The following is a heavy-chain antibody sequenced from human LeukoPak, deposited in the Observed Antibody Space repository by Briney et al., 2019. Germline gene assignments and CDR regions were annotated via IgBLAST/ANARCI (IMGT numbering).Heavy chain of an antibody. CDR3: ARPGRYYYYGMDV. J-gene: IGHJ6*02. Sequence: APEKVSCKASGYTSTSDGISWVRQATGQWLEWMGWISAYNGNTNYAQKLQGRVTMTTDTSTSTAYMELRSLRSDDTAVYYCARPGRYYYYGMDVRGQGTTVTVSS. CDR2: ISAYNGNT. D-gene: IGHD1-1*01. V-gene: IGHV1-18*01. CDR1: GYTSTSDG.